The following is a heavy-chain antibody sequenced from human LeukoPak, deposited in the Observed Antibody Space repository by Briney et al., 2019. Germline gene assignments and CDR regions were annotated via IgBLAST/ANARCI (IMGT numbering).Heavy chain of an antibody. Sequence: GGSLRLSCAASGFTFSSSAMSWVRQVPGKGLEWVSGISASGGSTSYADSVRGRFTISRDNSKNTLYVQMNSLRDEDTAVYYCAKDQRSESPHYLDSWGQGTLVTVSS. V-gene: IGHV3-23*01. J-gene: IGHJ4*02. CDR3: AKDQRSESPHYLDS. CDR1: GFTFSSSA. CDR2: ISASGGST. D-gene: IGHD1-14*01.